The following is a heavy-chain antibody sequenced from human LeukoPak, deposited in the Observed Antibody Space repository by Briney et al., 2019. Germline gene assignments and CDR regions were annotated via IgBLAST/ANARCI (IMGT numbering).Heavy chain of an antibody. Sequence: GGPLRLSCVASGFTFSSYAMTWVRQAPGKGLEWVSAMTTSDTYYADSVKGRFTISRDNSKNTLSLQMNSLRAEDTAVYYCAKDRGNFWSGDAFDIWGQGTVVTVSS. CDR2: MTTSDT. V-gene: IGHV3-23*01. CDR1: GFTFSSYA. J-gene: IGHJ3*02. CDR3: AKDRGNFWSGDAFDI. D-gene: IGHD3-3*01.